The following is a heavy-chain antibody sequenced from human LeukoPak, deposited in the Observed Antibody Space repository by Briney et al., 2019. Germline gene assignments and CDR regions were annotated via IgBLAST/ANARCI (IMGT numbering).Heavy chain of an antibody. V-gene: IGHV5-51*01. Sequence: GESLKISCKGSGYSFTSYWIGWVRQMPGKGLEWMGIIYPGDSDTRYSPSFQGQVTIPADKSISTAYLQWSSLKASDTAMYYCARQPYYYDSSGYFRGMDVWGQGTTVTVSS. CDR2: IYPGDSDT. J-gene: IGHJ6*02. CDR1: GYSFTSYW. D-gene: IGHD3-22*01. CDR3: ARQPYYYDSSGYFRGMDV.